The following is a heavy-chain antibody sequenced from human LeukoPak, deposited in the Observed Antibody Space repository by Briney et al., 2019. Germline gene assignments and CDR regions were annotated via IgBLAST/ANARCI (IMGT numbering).Heavy chain of an antibody. V-gene: IGHV4-61*02. D-gene: IGHD5-18*01. CDR3: ARDRDSYGYSALGY. CDR2: IYTSGST. Sequence: SQTLSLTCTVSGGSISSGSYYWSWIRQPAGKGLEWIGRIYTSGSTNYNPSLKSRVTISVDTSKNQFSLKLSSVTAADTAVYYCARDRDSYGYSALGYWGQGTLVPVSS. CDR1: GGSISSGSYY. J-gene: IGHJ4*02.